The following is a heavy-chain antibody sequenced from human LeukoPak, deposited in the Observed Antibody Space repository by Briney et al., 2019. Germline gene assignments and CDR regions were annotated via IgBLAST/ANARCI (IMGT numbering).Heavy chain of an antibody. J-gene: IGHJ5*02. CDR3: ARHTYYYDSSGCNNWFDP. CDR2: IYYSGST. V-gene: IGHV4-39*01. D-gene: IGHD3-22*01. Sequence: PSETLSLTCTVSGGSISSSSYYWGWIRQPPGKGLEWIGSIYYSGSTYYNPSLKSRVTISVDTSKNQFSLKLSSVTAADTAVYYCARHTYYYDSSGCNNWFDPWGQGTLVSVSS. CDR1: GGSISSSSYY.